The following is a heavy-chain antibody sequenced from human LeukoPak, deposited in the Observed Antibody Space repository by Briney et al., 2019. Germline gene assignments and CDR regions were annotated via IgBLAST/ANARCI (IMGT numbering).Heavy chain of an antibody. CDR1: GGSISSSSYY. V-gene: IGHV4-61*01. J-gene: IGHJ5*02. Sequence: SETLSLTCTVSGGSISSSSYYWGWIRQPPGKGLEWIGYIYYSGSTNYNPSLKSRVTISVDTSKNQFSLKLSSVTAADTAVYYCARDLGYCSSTSCYGWFDPWGQGTLVTVSS. CDR2: IYYSGST. CDR3: ARDLGYCSSTSCYGWFDP. D-gene: IGHD2-2*03.